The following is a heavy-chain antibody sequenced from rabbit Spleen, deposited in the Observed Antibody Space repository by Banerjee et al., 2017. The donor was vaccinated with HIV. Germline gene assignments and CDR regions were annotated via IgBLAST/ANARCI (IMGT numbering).Heavy chain of an antibody. Sequence: QLKESGGGLVQPGGSLKLSCKASGFDFSRYYMCWVRQAPGKGLEWIGYIDPIFGTTNYASWVNGRFTISSHNAQNTLYLQMTSLTAADTATYFCARDGAGGSYFALWGQGTLVTVS. D-gene: IGHD8-1*01. CDR2: IDPIFGTT. J-gene: IGHJ4*01. V-gene: IGHV1S7*01. CDR3: ARDGAGGSYFAL. CDR1: GFDFSRYY.